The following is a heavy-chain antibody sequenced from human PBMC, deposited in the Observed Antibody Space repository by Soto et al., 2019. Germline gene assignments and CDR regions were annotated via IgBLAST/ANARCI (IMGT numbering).Heavy chain of an antibody. V-gene: IGHV1-3*05. J-gene: IGHJ4*02. CDR1: GYTFTSYA. Sequence: QVQLVQSGAEEKKPGASVKVSCKASGYTFTSYAMHWVRQAPGQRLEWMGWINAGNGNTKYSQKFQGRVTITRDTSASTAYMELSSLRSEDTAVYYCARDPWGILDLDYWGQGTLVTVSS. CDR3: ARDPWGILDLDY. CDR2: INAGNGNT. D-gene: IGHD1-26*01.